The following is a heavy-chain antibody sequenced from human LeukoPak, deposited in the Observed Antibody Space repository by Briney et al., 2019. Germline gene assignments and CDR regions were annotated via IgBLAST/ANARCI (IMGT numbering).Heavy chain of an antibody. V-gene: IGHV3-23*01. CDR2: ISGSGGST. D-gene: IGHD6-6*01. CDR1: GFTFSSYG. CDR3: AKDHDGIAARPGD. Sequence: GGTLRLSCAASGFTFSSYGMSWVRQAPGKGLEWVSAISGSGGSTYYADSVKGRFTISRDNSKNTLYLQMNSLRAEDTAVYYCAKDHDGIAARPGDWGQGTLVTVSS. J-gene: IGHJ4*02.